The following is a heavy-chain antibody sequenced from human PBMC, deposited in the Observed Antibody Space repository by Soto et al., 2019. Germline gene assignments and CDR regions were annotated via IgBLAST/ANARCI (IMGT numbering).Heavy chain of an antibody. CDR3: ARSAGWYAVHS. D-gene: IGHD6-19*01. CDR1: GDSVSSPYY. J-gene: IGHJ4*02. CDR2: VFHTGTT. Sequence: QVQLQESGPGLVKPSGTLSLTCAVSGDSVSSPYYWCWVRQPPGKGREWIGEVFHTGTTSYNPSRRSRVTISMDKSNNRFSLDLSYVTAADTAVYYCARSAGWYAVHSWGPGTLVIVSS. V-gene: IGHV4-4*02.